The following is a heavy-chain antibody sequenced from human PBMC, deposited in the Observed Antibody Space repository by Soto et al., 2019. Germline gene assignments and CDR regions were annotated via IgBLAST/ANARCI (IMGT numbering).Heavy chain of an antibody. CDR3: TRAIRLSGDAFDI. CDR2: IRTATYGGTT. D-gene: IGHD3-3*01. V-gene: IGHV3-49*03. Sequence: GGSLRLSCTASGFTLRDYPMSWFRQAPGKGLEWVAYIRTATYGGTTEYAASVKDRFTISRDDSESVASLQMNSLKTEDTAVYYCTRAIRLSGDAFDIRGQGTMVTVSS. J-gene: IGHJ3*02. CDR1: GFTLRDYP.